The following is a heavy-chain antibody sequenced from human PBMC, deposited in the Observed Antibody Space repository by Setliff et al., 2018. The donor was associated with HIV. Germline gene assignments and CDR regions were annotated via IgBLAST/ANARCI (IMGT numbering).Heavy chain of an antibody. V-gene: IGHV1-24*01. CDR1: GYTLTEFS. CDR3: VREGHCVGVKCYSTDV. J-gene: IGHJ6*02. Sequence: ASVKVSCKVSGYTLTEFSMHWVRQAPGKGLEWMGRFDPNDGASTHAQNFQGRVTMTRDTSTSTVYMELSSLRSEDTAVYYCVREGHCVGVKCYSTDVWGQGTTVTVS. D-gene: IGHD2-15*01. CDR2: FDPNDGAS.